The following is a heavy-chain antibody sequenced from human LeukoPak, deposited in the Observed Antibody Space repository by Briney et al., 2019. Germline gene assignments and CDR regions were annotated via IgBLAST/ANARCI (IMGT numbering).Heavy chain of an antibody. D-gene: IGHD7-27*01. V-gene: IGHV3-33*06. Sequence: GGSLRLSCAASGFTFSSYGMHWVRQAPGKGLEWVAVIWYDGSNKYYADSVKGRFIISRDNSKNTLYLQMNSLRAEDTAVYYCAKVNWGLWYFDLWGRGTLVTVSS. CDR2: IWYDGSNK. CDR3: AKVNWGLWYFDL. J-gene: IGHJ2*01. CDR1: GFTFSSYG.